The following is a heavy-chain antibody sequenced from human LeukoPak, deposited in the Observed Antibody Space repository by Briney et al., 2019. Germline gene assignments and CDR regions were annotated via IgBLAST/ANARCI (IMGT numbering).Heavy chain of an antibody. D-gene: IGHD6-13*01. Sequence: RPGGSLRLSCAASGFTFSVYWMHWVRQAPGRGLEWVSLIKPDERSTNYADSVRGRFTISRDNAKNTLFLQMNSLRVEDTAVYYCRAAADGPYDYWGQGTLVTVSS. CDR2: IKPDERST. V-gene: IGHV3-74*01. CDR1: GFTFSVYW. J-gene: IGHJ4*02. CDR3: RAAADGPYDY.